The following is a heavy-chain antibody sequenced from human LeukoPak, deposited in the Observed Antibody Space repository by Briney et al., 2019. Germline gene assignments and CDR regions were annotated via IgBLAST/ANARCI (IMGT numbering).Heavy chain of an antibody. CDR3: ARDYELGTAGTAHEYFDN. D-gene: IGHD1-1*01. J-gene: IGHJ4*02. CDR1: GYTFTDYF. V-gene: IGHV1-2*02. CDR2: INPNSGGT. Sequence: ASVKVSCKTSGYTFTDYFMQWVRHAPGQGLEWMGWINPNSGGTSYAQKFQGRVTMTRDTSISTAYMELSRLRSDDTAVYYCARDYELGTAGTAHEYFDNWGQGTLVTSPQ.